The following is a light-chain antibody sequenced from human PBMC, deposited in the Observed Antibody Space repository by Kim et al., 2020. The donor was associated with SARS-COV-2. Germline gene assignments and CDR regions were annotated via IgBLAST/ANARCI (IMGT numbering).Light chain of an antibody. Sequence: LSLSPGERATLSCRASQSVSNNYLTWYQQKPGQPPRLLIPGASSRATGIPDRFTGSGSGTDFTLTISRLEPEDFAGYFCQQNGGNFGGGTKVDIK. J-gene: IGKJ4*01. CDR2: GAS. V-gene: IGKV3-20*01. CDR1: QSVSNNY. CDR3: QQNGGN.